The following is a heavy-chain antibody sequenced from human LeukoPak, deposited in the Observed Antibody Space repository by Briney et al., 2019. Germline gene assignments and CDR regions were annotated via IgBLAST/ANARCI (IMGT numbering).Heavy chain of an antibody. Sequence: GGSLRLSCAASGFTFSSYAMSWVRQAPGKGLEWVSAISGSGGSTYYADSVKGRFTISRDNSKNTLYLQMNSLRAEDTAVYYCAKDTRLDYYDFWSGYSAFDYWGQGTLVTVSS. D-gene: IGHD3-3*01. V-gene: IGHV3-23*01. CDR1: GFTFSSYA. CDR2: ISGSGGST. CDR3: AKDTRLDYYDFWSGYSAFDY. J-gene: IGHJ4*02.